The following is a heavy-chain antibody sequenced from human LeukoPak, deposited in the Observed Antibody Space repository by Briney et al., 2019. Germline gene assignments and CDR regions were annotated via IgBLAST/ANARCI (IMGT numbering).Heavy chain of an antibody. V-gene: IGHV3-23*01. CDR3: AKDPHSSSWQNWFDP. J-gene: IGHJ5*02. D-gene: IGHD6-13*01. CDR1: GFTFSSYA. CDR2: ISGSGGST. Sequence: GGSLRLSCAASGFTFSSYAMSWVRQAPGKGLEWVSAISGSGGSTYYADSVKGRFTISRDNSKNTLYLQMNSLRAEDTAVYYCAKDPHSSSWQNWFDPWGQGTLVTVSS.